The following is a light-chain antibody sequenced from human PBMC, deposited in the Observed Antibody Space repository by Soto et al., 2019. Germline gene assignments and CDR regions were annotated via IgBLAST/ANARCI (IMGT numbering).Light chain of an antibody. CDR1: QCVSSSY. V-gene: IGKV3-20*01. CDR2: GTS. J-gene: IGKJ1*01. CDR3: QQSYSTTWT. Sequence: ISLTQSPGTLSLSPGERATLSCRASQCVSSSYLAWYRQKPGPAPGLLNYGTSSRATGIPDRFSGSGSGTDFTLTISRLEPEDFATYSCQQSYSTTWTFGQGTKVDIK.